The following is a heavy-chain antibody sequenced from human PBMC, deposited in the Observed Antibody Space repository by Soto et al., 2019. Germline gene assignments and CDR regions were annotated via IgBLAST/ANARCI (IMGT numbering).Heavy chain of an antibody. CDR2: ISGGGGGT. CDR1: GFTISNYA. J-gene: IGHJ3*02. D-gene: IGHD3-3*02. V-gene: IGHV3-23*01. CDR3: AKDKKYDIFSAWDALDI. Sequence: PGGSLILSCAASGFTISNYAMTWVRQAPGKGLEWVSAISGGGGGTYYADSVKGRFTISRDISQNRIYLQMNSLRGEDTAVYYCAKDKKYDIFSAWDALDIWGQGTRVTVSS.